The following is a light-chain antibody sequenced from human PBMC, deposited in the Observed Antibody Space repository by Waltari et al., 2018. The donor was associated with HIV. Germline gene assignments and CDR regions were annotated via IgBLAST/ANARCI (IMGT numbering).Light chain of an antibody. Sequence: QSVLTQPPSASGTPGQRVTISCSGSRSNVGRNSVSWYRQFPGTAPKLLIYKNNRLPSRLPDRFSGSRSGPSASLSISGLQSDDVSGYYCAAWDDSLNGPLFGGGTQLTVL. J-gene: IGLJ2*01. CDR1: RSNVGRNS. V-gene: IGLV1-44*01. CDR3: AAWDDSLNGPL. CDR2: KNN.